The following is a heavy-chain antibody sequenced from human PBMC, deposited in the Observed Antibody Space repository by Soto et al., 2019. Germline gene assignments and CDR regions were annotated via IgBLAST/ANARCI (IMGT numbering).Heavy chain of an antibody. CDR3: AKDGGKGGYFGIWVDP. Sequence: QVQLVQSGAEVKQPGSSVKVSCKASGGTFSNYAITWVRQAPGQGLEWLGRIIPIFGSANYAQKFQGRVTITADESTTTAYMELSRLRSDDTAAYYCAKDGGKGGYFGIWVDPGGQGTLGTVSS. CDR2: IIPIFGSA. J-gene: IGHJ5*02. CDR1: GGTFSNYA. D-gene: IGHD1-26*01. V-gene: IGHV1-69*15.